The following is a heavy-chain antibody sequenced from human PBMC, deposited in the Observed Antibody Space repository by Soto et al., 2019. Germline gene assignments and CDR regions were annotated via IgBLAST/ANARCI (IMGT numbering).Heavy chain of an antibody. CDR1: GYSFTRYG. Sequence: QVQLVQSGAEVKNPGASVKVSCKASGYSFTRYGIGWARQAPGQGLEWMGWINAYNGNTNYAQNLQGRLTLTTDTSTTPAYMELRRVRSNDTAIYYCAMVDVYVTPSPQDVWGQGTTVTVSS. J-gene: IGHJ6*02. CDR2: INAYNGNT. CDR3: AMVDVYVTPSPQDV. D-gene: IGHD3-16*01. V-gene: IGHV1-18*01.